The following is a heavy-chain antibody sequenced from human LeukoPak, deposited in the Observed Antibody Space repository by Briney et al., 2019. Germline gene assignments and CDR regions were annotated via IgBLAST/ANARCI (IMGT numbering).Heavy chain of an antibody. CDR3: AAIAAAGNVDY. D-gene: IGHD6-13*01. J-gene: IGHJ4*02. Sequence: PSETLSLTCAVSGGSISSSNWWSWVRQPPGKGLEWIGEIYHSGSTNYSPSLKSRVTISADKSKNQFSLKLSSVTAADTAVYYCAAIAAAGNVDYWGQGTLVTVSS. V-gene: IGHV4-4*02. CDR1: GGSISSSNW. CDR2: IYHSGST.